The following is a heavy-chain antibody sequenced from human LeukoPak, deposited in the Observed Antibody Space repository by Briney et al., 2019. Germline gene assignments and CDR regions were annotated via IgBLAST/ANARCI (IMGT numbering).Heavy chain of an antibody. Sequence: GGSLRLSCAASGFTFSSYAMSWVRQATGKGLEWVSAISGSGGSTYYAGSVKGRFTISRDNSKNTLYLQMNSLRAEDTAVYYCAKGYSGYYGSGSYYPDAFDIWGQGAMVTVSS. J-gene: IGHJ3*02. D-gene: IGHD3-10*01. CDR2: ISGSGGST. CDR3: AKGYSGYYGSGSYYPDAFDI. V-gene: IGHV3-23*01. CDR1: GFTFSSYA.